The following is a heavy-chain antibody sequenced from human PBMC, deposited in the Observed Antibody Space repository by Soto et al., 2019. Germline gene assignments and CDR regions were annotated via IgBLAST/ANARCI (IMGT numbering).Heavy chain of an antibody. CDR1: GGYISSGGYY. CDR3: ARGFGRGSSSWYRGSWFDP. V-gene: IGHV4-31*03. D-gene: IGHD6-13*01. J-gene: IGHJ5*02. CDR2: IYYSGST. Sequence: PSETLCLTCTVSGGYISSGGYYRSWIRQPPGKGLEWIGYIYYSGSTYYNPSLKSRVTISVDTSKNQFSLKLSSVTAADTAVYYCARGFGRGSSSWYRGSWFDPWAQGTLVNVSS.